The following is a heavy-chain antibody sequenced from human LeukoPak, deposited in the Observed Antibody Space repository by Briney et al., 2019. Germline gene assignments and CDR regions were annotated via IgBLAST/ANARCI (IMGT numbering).Heavy chain of an antibody. CDR2: INPSGGST. CDR3: AVSNSSGYYWVVHWDYYYYMDV. J-gene: IGHJ6*03. CDR1: GYTFTSYY. V-gene: IGHV1-46*01. D-gene: IGHD3-22*01. Sequence: ASVKVSCKASGYTFTSYYMHWVRQAPGQGLEWMGIINPSGGSTSYAQKFQGRVTMTRDMSTSTVYMELSSLRSEDTAVYYCAVSNSSGYYWVVHWDYYYYMDVWGKGTTVTISS.